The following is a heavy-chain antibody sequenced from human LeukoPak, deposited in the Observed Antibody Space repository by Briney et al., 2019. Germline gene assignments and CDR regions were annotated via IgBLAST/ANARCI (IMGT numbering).Heavy chain of an antibody. CDR3: ASQRGAYGDYTLGYFDY. D-gene: IGHD4-17*01. CDR1: GFTFSSYA. CDR2: ISYDGSNK. J-gene: IGHJ4*02. V-gene: IGHV3-30-3*01. Sequence: GGSLRLSCAASGFTFSSYAMHWVRQAPGKGLEWVAVISYDGSNKYYADSVKGRLTISRDNSKNTLYLQMNSLRAEDTAVYYCASQRGAYGDYTLGYFDYWGQGTLVTVSS.